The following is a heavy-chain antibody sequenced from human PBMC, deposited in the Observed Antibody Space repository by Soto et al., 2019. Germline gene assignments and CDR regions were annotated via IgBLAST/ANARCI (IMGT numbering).Heavy chain of an antibody. V-gene: IGHV3-66*01. D-gene: IGHD5-12*01. Sequence: GGSLRLSCAASGFTVSSNYMSWVRQAPGKGLEWVSVIYSGGSTYYADSVKGRFTISRDNSKNTLYLQMNSLRAEDTAVYYCARVPSYSGYDSPSDYYYYMDVWGKGTTVTVSS. J-gene: IGHJ6*03. CDR1: GFTVSSNY. CDR2: IYSGGST. CDR3: ARVPSYSGYDSPSDYYYYMDV.